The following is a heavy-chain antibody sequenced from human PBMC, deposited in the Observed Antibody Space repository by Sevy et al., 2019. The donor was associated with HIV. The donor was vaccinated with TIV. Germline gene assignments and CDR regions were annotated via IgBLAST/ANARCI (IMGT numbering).Heavy chain of an antibody. CDR2: ISSSNNYI. CDR3: ARDLREYSSSSKYYFDY. CDR1: GFTFSSYS. D-gene: IGHD6-6*01. Sequence: GGSLRLSCAASGFTFSSYSMNWVRQAPGKGLEWVSSISSSNNYIYYADSLKGRFTISGDNAKNSLYLQMSSLRAEDTAVYYCARDLREYSSSSKYYFDYWGQGILVTVSS. V-gene: IGHV3-21*01. J-gene: IGHJ4*02.